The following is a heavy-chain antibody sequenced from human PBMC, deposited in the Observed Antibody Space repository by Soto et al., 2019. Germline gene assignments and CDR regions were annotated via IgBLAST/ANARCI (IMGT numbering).Heavy chain of an antibody. CDR1: GGSIRNGDYY. J-gene: IGHJ4*02. V-gene: IGHV4-30-4*01. Sequence: QVQLQEWGPGLVKPSQTLSLTCTVSGGSIRNGDYYWGWIRRPPGKGLEWIGYVYYSGTTYSHPSLNSLVSISVDTSENQFSLRLTSVTAADTAVYYCVTVNLVGAAYYFDYWGPGTLVTVSS. D-gene: IGHD1-26*01. CDR2: VYYSGTT. CDR3: VTVNLVGAAYYFDY.